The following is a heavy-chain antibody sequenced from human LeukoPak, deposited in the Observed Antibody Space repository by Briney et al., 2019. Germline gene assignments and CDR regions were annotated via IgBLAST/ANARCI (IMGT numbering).Heavy chain of an antibody. CDR2: IYYSGST. D-gene: IGHD3-10*01. CDR1: GGSISSYY. CDR3: ARHYYGSGSYGKDAFDI. J-gene: IGHJ3*02. Sequence: PSETLSLTCTVSGGSISSYYWSWIRQPPGKGLEWIGYIYYSGSTNYNPSLKSRVTISVDTSKNQFSLKLSSVTAADTAVYYCARHYYGSGSYGKDAFDIWGQGTMVTVSS. V-gene: IGHV4-59*08.